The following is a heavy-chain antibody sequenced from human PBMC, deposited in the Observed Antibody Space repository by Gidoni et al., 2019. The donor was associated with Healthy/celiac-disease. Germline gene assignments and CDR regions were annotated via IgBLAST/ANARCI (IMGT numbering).Heavy chain of an antibody. V-gene: IGHV3-21*01. D-gene: IGHD3-10*01. CDR2: ISSSSSYK. J-gene: IGHJ5*02. CDR3: ARATMVRGVMGFDP. Sequence: EVQLVESGGGMVKPGGSLRLSCAASGFTFSSYSMNWVRQAPGKGRKWVSSISSSSSYKYYADSVKGRFTISRDNAKNSLYLQMNSLRAEDTAVYYCARATMVRGVMGFDPWGQGTLVTVSS. CDR1: GFTFSSYS.